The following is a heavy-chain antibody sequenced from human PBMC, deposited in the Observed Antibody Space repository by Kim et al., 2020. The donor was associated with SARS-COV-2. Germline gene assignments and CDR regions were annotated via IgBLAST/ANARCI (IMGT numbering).Heavy chain of an antibody. CDR3: HVGSGQLVYKADFDC. D-gene: IGHD6-13*01. V-gene: IGHV3-74*01. Sequence: GGSLRLSCAASGFTFSSYWMHWVRQAPGKGLVWVSRINSDGSDTNYADSVKGRFTVSRDNAKNTLSLQMNSLRAEDTAVYYCHVGSGQLVYKADFDCWGQGALGTGSS. CDR2: INSDGSDT. CDR1: GFTFSSYW. J-gene: IGHJ4*02.